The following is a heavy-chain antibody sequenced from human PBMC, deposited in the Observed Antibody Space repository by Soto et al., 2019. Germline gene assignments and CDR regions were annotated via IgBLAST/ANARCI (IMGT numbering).Heavy chain of an antibody. CDR2: IYQTGRT. Sequence: PSETLSLTCTASGGSISTSDYSWSWIRQPPGGGLEWIGSIYQTGRTYVIPSLRSRVTMSLDKSKNQFSLNLTSVTAADTALYYCAREMTIFGVAPGGGVDVRGQGTTGTVS. CDR3: AREMTIFGVAPGGGVDV. D-gene: IGHD3-3*01. V-gene: IGHV4-30-2*01. J-gene: IGHJ6*02. CDR1: GGSISTSDYS.